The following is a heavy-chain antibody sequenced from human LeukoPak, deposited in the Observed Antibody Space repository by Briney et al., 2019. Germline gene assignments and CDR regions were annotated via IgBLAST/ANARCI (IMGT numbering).Heavy chain of an antibody. CDR2: VSYTGTT. V-gene: IGHV4-59*08. CDR1: GGSISSYY. CDR3: ARHEVGNYGYYLDY. D-gene: IGHD3-10*01. J-gene: IGHJ4*02. Sequence: SETLSLTCTVSGGSISSYYWSWIRQPPGKGLDWIGYVSYTGTTNYNPSLKSRVTISVDTSKDQFSLELSSVTAADTAVYYCARHEVGNYGYYLDYWGQGTLVTVSS.